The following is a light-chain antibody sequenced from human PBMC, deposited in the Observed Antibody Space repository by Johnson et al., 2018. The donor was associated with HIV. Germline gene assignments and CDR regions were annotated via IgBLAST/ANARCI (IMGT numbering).Light chain of an antibody. CDR2: DNT. V-gene: IGLV1-51*01. J-gene: IGLJ1*01. CDR1: SSNIGNNY. CDR3: GTWYSTLSAGI. Sequence: QSVLTQPPSVSAAPGQKVTISCSGSSSNIGNNYVSWYQQFPERAPKLLIYDNTKRPSGIPDRFSGSKSDASATLAITGLQTGDEADYYCGTWYSTLSAGIFGTGTKVTVL.